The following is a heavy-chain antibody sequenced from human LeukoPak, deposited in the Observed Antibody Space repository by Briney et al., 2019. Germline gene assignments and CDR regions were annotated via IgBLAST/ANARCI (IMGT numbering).Heavy chain of an antibody. J-gene: IGHJ6*03. CDR3: ARDPHYYYYMDV. CDR2: IYSSGST. CDR1: GGSISSYY. Sequence: SETLSLTCTVSGGSISSYYWSWIRQPAGKGLEWIGRIYSSGSTNYNPSLKSRVTMSVDTSKNQFSLKLNSVTAADTAVYYCARDPHYYYYMDVWGKGTTVTVSS. V-gene: IGHV4-4*07.